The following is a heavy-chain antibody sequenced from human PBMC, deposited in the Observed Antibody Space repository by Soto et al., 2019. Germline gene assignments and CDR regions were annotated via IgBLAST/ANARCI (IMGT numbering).Heavy chain of an antibody. CDR3: ARQLGTTGGYYYYYGMDV. CDR1: GYSFTSYW. CDR2: IYPGDSDT. V-gene: IGHV5-51*01. D-gene: IGHD1-7*01. J-gene: IGHJ6*02. Sequence: PGESLKISFKGSGYSFTSYWIGWVRQMPGKGLEWMGIIYPGDSDTRYSPSFQGQVTISADQSISTAYLQWSSLKASDTAMYYCARQLGTTGGYYYYYGMDVWGQGTTVTVSS.